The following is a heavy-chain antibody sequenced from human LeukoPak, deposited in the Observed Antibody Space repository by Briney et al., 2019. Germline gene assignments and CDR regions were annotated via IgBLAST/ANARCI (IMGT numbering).Heavy chain of an antibody. D-gene: IGHD3-16*01. CDR1: GGAISDRRDY. J-gene: IGHJ3*02. Sequence: SETLSLTCTVSGGAISDRRDYWGWIRQPPGKGLEWIASIYYSGSTHYNPSLKSRVTISVDTSRNQFSLELRTATAADSAIYYCARNVSRGEPGGAFDIWGQGTMVTVSS. CDR3: ARNVSRGEPGGAFDI. V-gene: IGHV4-39*01. CDR2: IYYSGST.